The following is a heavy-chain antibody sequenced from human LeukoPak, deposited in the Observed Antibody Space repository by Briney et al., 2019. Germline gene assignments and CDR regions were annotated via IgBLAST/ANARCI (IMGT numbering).Heavy chain of an antibody. CDR1: GVSISSSSYY. V-gene: IGHV4-39*07. D-gene: IGHD3-3*01. CDR3: ARVELRFLEWLLYEEYYFDY. Sequence: SETLSLTCTVSGVSISSSSYYWGWIRQPPGKGLEWIGSIYYSGSTYYNPSLKSRVTISVDTSKNQFSLKLSSVTAADTAVYYCARVELRFLEWLLYEEYYFDYWGQGTLVTVSS. CDR2: IYYSGST. J-gene: IGHJ4*02.